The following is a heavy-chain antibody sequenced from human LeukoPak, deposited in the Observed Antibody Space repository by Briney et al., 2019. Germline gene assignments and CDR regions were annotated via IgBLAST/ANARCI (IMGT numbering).Heavy chain of an antibody. V-gene: IGHV1-46*01. CDR1: GYTFTSYY. J-gene: IGHJ5*02. D-gene: IGHD6-6*01. CDR2: INPSGGST. Sequence: ASVTLSCKASGYTFTSYYMHWVRQAPGQGLEWMGIINPSGGSTSYAQKFQGRLTITRDTSTSTVYMELSSLRSEDTAVYYCASGAGRRGWFDPWGQGTLVTVSS. CDR3: ASGAGRRGWFDP.